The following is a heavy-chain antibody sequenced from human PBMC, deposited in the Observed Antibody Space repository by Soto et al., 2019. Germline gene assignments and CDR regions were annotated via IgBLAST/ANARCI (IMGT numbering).Heavy chain of an antibody. CDR3: SRGILV. CDR1: GGSINSGGYC. V-gene: IGHV4-31*03. D-gene: IGHD5-18*01. CDR2: ISYGGST. J-gene: IGHJ4*02. Sequence: QVQLQESGPGLVKPSQTLSLTCTVSGGSINSGGYCWSWIRQHPGKGLDWIGGISYGGSTSYNPSLKSRVTISVDTSKNQFSLKLTSVTAAHTAVYYCSRGILVWGQGALITVSS.